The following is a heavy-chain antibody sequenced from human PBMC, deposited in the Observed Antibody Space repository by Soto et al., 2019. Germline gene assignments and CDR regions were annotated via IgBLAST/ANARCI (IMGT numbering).Heavy chain of an antibody. Sequence: PVKVSCKASGGTFSSYAISWGRKAPGQGLEWMGGIIPIFGTANYAQKFQGRVTITADESTSTAYMELSSLRSEDTAVYYFARMYCSGGSFYSDNDAFDIWGQGTMVTVSS. J-gene: IGHJ3*02. V-gene: IGHV1-69*13. CDR3: ARMYCSGGSFYSDNDAFDI. D-gene: IGHD2-15*01. CDR2: IIPIFGTA. CDR1: GGTFSSYA.